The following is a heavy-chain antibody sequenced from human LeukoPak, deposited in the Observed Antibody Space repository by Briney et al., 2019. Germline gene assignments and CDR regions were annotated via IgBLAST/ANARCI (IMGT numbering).Heavy chain of an antibody. CDR1: GFTFSSYA. D-gene: IGHD4-17*01. J-gene: IGHJ4*02. CDR3: ARDGHGDALHLDY. Sequence: PGGSLRLSCAASGFTFSSYAMHWVRQAPGKGLEWVAVISYDGSNKYYADSVKGRFTISRDNSKNTLYLQMNSLRAEDTAVYYCARDGHGDALHLDYWGQGTLVTVSS. V-gene: IGHV3-30-3*01. CDR2: ISYDGSNK.